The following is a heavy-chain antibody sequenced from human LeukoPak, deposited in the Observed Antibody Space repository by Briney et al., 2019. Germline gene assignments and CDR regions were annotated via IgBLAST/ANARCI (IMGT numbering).Heavy chain of an antibody. D-gene: IGHD3-3*01. CDR3: ARDGFWSGGSIDY. CDR2: IIPIFGTA. J-gene: IGHJ4*02. V-gene: IGHV1-69*05. CDR1: GGTFSSYA. Sequence: SVKVSCKASGGTFSSYAISWVRQAPGQGLEWMGRIIPIFGTANYAQKFQGRVTITTDESTSTAYMELSSLRSEDMAVYYCARDGFWSGGSIDYWGQGTLVTVSS.